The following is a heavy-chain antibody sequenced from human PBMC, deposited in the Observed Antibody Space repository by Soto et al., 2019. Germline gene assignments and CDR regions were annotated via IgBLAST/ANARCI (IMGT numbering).Heavy chain of an antibody. J-gene: IGHJ4*02. V-gene: IGHV3-74*01. CDR3: ARDLPYCSGGSCYPGRIDY. CDR1: GFTFSSYW. D-gene: IGHD2-15*01. CDR2: INSDGSST. Sequence: EVQLVESGGGLVQPGGALRLSCAASGFTFSSYWMHWVRQAPGKGLVWVSRINSDGSSTSYADSVKGRFTISRDNAKNTLYLQMNSLRAEDTPVYYCARDLPYCSGGSCYPGRIDYWGQGTLVTVSS.